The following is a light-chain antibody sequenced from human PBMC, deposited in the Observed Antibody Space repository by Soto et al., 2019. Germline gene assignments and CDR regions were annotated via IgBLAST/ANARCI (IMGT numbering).Light chain of an antibody. V-gene: IGKV3-20*01. CDR2: GAS. CDR3: QQYGSSPMYT. CDR1: QSVSANY. J-gene: IGKJ2*01. Sequence: EIVLIQSPGTLSLSPGERATLSCRASQSVSANYLAWYQQKPGQAPRLLIYGASRRATGIPDRFSGSGSGTDFTLTISRLEPEDFAVYSCQQYGSSPMYTFGQGTKLEIK.